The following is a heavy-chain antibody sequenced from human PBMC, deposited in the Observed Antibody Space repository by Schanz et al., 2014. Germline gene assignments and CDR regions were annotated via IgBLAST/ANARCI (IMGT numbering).Heavy chain of an antibody. CDR1: GFNFNNFA. V-gene: IGHV3-23*01. CDR2: ISGSGGNT. J-gene: IGHJ4*02. Sequence: EVQLLESGGGLVQPGGSLRLSCAASGFNFNNFAMTWVRQAPGKGLEWVIVISGSGGNTYYADSVKGRFTISRDNSKNTLYLQMNSLSPEDAAVYYCARGGFGEVSYCDYWGQGTLVTVSS. CDR3: ARGGFGEVSYCDY. D-gene: IGHD3-10*01.